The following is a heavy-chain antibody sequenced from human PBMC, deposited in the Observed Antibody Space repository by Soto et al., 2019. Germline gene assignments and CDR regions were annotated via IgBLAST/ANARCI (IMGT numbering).Heavy chain of an antibody. CDR3: SRSLNS. CDR2: INQDGSEK. CDR1: GFTFSTYW. V-gene: IGHV3-7*01. J-gene: IGHJ4*02. Sequence: GGSLRLSCAASGFTFSTYWIDWVRQTPGKGLEWVANINQDGSEKNYVDSVKGRFTIYRDNAKNSLYLQMSSLTAEDSALYYCSRSLNSWGQGTLVTVSS.